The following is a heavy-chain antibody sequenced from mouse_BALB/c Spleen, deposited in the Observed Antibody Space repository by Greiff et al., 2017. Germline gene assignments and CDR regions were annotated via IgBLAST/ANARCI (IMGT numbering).Heavy chain of an antibody. Sequence: EVMLVESGGGLVQPGGSRKLSCAASGFTFSSFGMHWVRQAPEKGLEWVAYISSGSSTIYYADTVKGRFTITRDNPKNTLFLQMTSLRSEDTAMYYGARLWLDRYGYIDVWGAGTTVTVSS. CDR3: ARLWLDRYGYIDV. CDR2: ISSGSSTI. J-gene: IGHJ1*01. CDR1: GFTFSSFG. V-gene: IGHV5-17*02. D-gene: IGHD1-1*02.